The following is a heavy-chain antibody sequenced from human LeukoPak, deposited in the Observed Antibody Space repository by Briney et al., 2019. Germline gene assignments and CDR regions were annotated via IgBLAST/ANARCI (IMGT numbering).Heavy chain of an antibody. CDR1: GFTFSNYA. CDR2: IRGDGGGA. J-gene: IGHJ4*02. Sequence: GGSLRLSCAASGFTFSNYAMSWVRQAPGKGLEWVSAIRGDGGGAFYVDSVKGRFTVSRDNSKNTLYLQINSPRVEDTAVYYCARATLTLAPLDSGSYYDYFDYWGQGTLVTVSS. CDR3: ARATLTLAPLDSGSYYDYFDY. D-gene: IGHD1-26*01. V-gene: IGHV3-23*01.